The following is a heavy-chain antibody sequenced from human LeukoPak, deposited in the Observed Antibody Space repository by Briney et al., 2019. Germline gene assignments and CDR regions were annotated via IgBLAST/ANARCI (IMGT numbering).Heavy chain of an antibody. CDR1: GFTFSSYG. Sequence: GGSLRLSCAASGFTFSSYGMSWVRQAPGKGLEWVSAISGSGGSIYYADSVKGRFTISRDNAKNSLYLQMNSLRAEDTAVYYCARDQRGIAVAGTDDYYFDYWGQGTLVTVSS. CDR3: ARDQRGIAVAGTDDYYFDY. CDR2: ISGSGGSI. V-gene: IGHV3-21*01. J-gene: IGHJ4*02. D-gene: IGHD6-19*01.